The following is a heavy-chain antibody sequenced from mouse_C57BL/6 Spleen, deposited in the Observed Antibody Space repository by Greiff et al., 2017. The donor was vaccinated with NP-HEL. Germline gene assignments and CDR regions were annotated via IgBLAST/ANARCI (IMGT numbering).Heavy chain of an antibody. J-gene: IGHJ2*01. CDR3: ARGGSTMVTGVDY. D-gene: IGHD2-2*01. CDR1: GYTFTSYW. CDR2: IYPGSGST. V-gene: IGHV1-55*01. Sequence: QVQLKESGAELVKPGASVKMSCKASGYTFTSYWITWVKQRPGQGLEWIGDIYPGSGSTKYNEKFKSKATLTVDTSSSTAYLQLSSLTSEDSAVYYCARGGSTMVTGVDYWGQGTTLTVSS.